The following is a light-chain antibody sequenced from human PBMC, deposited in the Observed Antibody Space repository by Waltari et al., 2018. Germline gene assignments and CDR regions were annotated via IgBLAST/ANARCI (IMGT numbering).Light chain of an antibody. CDR3: AAWDDSLSGFYV. Sequence: QSVLTQPPSASGTPGQRVPIACSGSRSNLGSNYFSWYQQLPGPAPKLLIYRNNQRPSGVPDRFSGSKSGTSASLAISGLRSEDEADYYCAAWDDSLSGFYVFGTGTKVTVL. J-gene: IGLJ1*01. CDR1: RSNLGSNY. V-gene: IGLV1-47*01. CDR2: RNN.